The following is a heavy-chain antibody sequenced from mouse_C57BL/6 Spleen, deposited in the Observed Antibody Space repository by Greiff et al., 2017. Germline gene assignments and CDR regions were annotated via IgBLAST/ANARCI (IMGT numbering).Heavy chain of an antibody. D-gene: IGHD1-1*01. J-gene: IGHJ4*01. CDR2: IWSDGST. Sequence: VKLVESGPGLVAPSQSLSITCTVSGFSLTSYGVHWVRQPPGKGLEWLVVIWSDGSTTYNSALKSRLSISKDNSKSQVFLKMNSLQTDDTAMYYCARHLYYGSSYDYYAMDYWGQGTSVTVSS. CDR1: GFSLTSYG. CDR3: ARHLYYGSSYDYYAMDY. V-gene: IGHV2-6-1*01.